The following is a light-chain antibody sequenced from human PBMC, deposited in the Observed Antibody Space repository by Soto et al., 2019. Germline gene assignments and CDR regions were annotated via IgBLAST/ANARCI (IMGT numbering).Light chain of an antibody. V-gene: IGKV3-11*01. Sequence: EIVLTQSPATLSLSPGERATLSCRASQSVSGSLAWYQQKPGQAPRLLIYDASNRATGIPARFSGSGSGTDFTLTISSLETEDFAVYYCQQRSKWPAFGGGTKVEIK. CDR2: DAS. CDR3: QQRSKWPA. J-gene: IGKJ4*01. CDR1: QSVSGS.